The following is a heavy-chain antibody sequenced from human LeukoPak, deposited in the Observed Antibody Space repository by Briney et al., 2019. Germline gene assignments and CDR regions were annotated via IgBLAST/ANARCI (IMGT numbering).Heavy chain of an antibody. D-gene: IGHD3-10*01. CDR1: GFTFDDYA. J-gene: IGHJ6*03. CDR3: AKERSAHYYYYYMDV. V-gene: IGHV3-43*02. CDR2: ISGDGGST. Sequence: PEGSLRLSCAASGFTFDDYARHWVRQAPGKGLEWISLISGDGGSTYYADSVKGRFTISRDNSKNSLYLQMNSLRTEDTALYYCAKERSAHYYYYYMDVWGKGTTVTVSS.